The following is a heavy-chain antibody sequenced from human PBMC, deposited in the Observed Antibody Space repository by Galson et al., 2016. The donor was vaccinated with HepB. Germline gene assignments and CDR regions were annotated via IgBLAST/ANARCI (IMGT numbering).Heavy chain of an antibody. CDR3: ARPGYSSTWVDS. D-gene: IGHD6-6*01. CDR1: GYTFTSYW. J-gene: IGHJ4*02. CDR2: IDPSDSST. V-gene: IGHV5-10-1*01. Sequence: QSGAEVKKPGESLRISCKGSGYTFTSYWISWVRQMPGKGLEWMGWIDPSDSSTGYSPSLQGHVIISVDKSISTVYLQWTSLKASDTAMYYCARPGYSSTWVDSWGQGTLVTVSP.